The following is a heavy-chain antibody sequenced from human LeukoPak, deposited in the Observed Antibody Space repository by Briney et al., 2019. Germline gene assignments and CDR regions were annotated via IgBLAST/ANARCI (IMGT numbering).Heavy chain of an antibody. CDR3: ARGQLAVPAAMYAFDI. J-gene: IGHJ3*02. Sequence: SVKVSCKASGGTFSSYAISWVRQAPGQGLEWMGGIIPIFGTANYAQKFQGRVTITTDESTSTAYMELSSLRSEDTAVYYCARGQLAVPAAMYAFDIWAKGQWSPSLQ. V-gene: IGHV1-69*05. CDR1: GGTFSSYA. CDR2: IIPIFGTA. D-gene: IGHD2-2*01.